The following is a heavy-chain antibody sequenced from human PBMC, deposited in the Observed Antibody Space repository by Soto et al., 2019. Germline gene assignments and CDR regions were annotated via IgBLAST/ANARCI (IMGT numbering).Heavy chain of an antibody. CDR3: PRDRISGVTTSYIMDV. CDR1: GFTVSSNY. D-gene: IGHD1-26*01. J-gene: IGHJ6*02. V-gene: IGHV3-53*04. CDR2: IYSGGST. Sequence: EVQLVESGGGLVQPGGSLRLSCAASGFTVSSNYMSWVRQAPGKGLEWVSVIYSGGSTYYADSVKGRFTISRHNSKNTLYLQMNSLKAEDTAVNYYPRDRISGVTTSYIMDVWGQGTTVTVSS.